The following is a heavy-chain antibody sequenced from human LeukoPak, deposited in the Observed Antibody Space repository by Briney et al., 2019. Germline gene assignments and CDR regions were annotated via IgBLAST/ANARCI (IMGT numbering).Heavy chain of an antibody. Sequence: PSETLSLTCTVSGGSISSSSYYWGWIRQPPGKGLEWIGSIYYSGSTYYNPSLKSRVTISVDTSKNQFSLKLSSVTAADTAVYYCARHRDDYGGNSVQFDYWGQGNPGHRLL. D-gene: IGHD4-23*01. CDR2: IYYSGST. J-gene: IGHJ4*02. CDR3: ARHRDDYGGNSVQFDY. V-gene: IGHV4-39*01. CDR1: GGSISSSSYY.